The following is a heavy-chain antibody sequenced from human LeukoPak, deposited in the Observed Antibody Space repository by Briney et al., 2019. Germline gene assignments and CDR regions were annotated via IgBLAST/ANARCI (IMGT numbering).Heavy chain of an antibody. CDR2: ISAYNGRT. Sequence: GASVKVSRKASGYTFTSYYITWVRQAPGQGLEWVGWISAYNGRTNYAQKFQGRVTMTIDTSTTTAYMDLRSLTSDDTAMYYCAKGGAMVATIDYWGQGTLVTVSS. V-gene: IGHV1-18*01. J-gene: IGHJ4*02. CDR3: AKGGAMVATIDY. CDR1: GYTFTSYY. D-gene: IGHD5-18*01.